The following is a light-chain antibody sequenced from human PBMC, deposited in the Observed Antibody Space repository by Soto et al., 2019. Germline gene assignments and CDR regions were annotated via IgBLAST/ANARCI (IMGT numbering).Light chain of an antibody. V-gene: IGLV2-14*01. Sequence: QSALTQPASVSGSPGQSINISCTGTSSDVGGYNYVSWYQQHPGKGPKLMIYHVVSRPSGVSNRFSGSKSGNTASLTISGLQADDEADYYCSSHTTSSSHVVFGGGTKVTVL. J-gene: IGLJ2*01. CDR1: SSDVGGYNY. CDR3: SSHTTSSSHVV. CDR2: HVV.